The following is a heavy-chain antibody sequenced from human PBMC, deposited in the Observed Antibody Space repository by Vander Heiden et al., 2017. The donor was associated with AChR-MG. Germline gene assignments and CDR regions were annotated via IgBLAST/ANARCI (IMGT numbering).Heavy chain of an antibody. D-gene: IGHD4-17*01. CDR2: ISGSGGST. V-gene: IGHV3-23*01. CDR1: RSPFSSYA. CDR3: AKDQTDYGDYESY. Sequence: EVQLLESGGGLVQPGGSLRLPSAASRSPFSSYAMSWVRQAPGKWLEWVSAISGSGGSTYYADSVKGRFTISRDNSKNTLYLQMNSRRAEDTAVYYCAKDQTDYGDYESYWGQGTLVTVSS. J-gene: IGHJ4*02.